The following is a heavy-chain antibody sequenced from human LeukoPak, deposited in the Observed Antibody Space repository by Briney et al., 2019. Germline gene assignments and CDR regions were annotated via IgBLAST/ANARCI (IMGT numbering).Heavy chain of an antibody. D-gene: IGHD3-16*01. CDR3: ARDHTTFGGVNYFDY. Sequence: GASVKVSCKASGYTFTSYGISWVRQAPGQGLEWMGWISAYTGNTNYAQKLQGRVTMTTDTSTSTAYMELRSLRSDDTAVYYCARDHTTFGGVNYFDYWGQGTLVIVSS. V-gene: IGHV1-18*01. CDR1: GYTFTSYG. CDR2: ISAYTGNT. J-gene: IGHJ4*02.